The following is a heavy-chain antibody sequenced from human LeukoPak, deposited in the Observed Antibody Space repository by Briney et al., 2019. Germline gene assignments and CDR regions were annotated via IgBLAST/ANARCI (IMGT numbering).Heavy chain of an antibody. J-gene: IGHJ5*02. CDR3: ARAYCGGDCYLNWFDP. Sequence: PSETLSLTCTVSGGSISSSSYYWGWIRQPPGKGLEWIGRIYYSGSTYYNPSLKSRVTISVDTSKNQFSLKLSSVTAADTAVYYCARAYCGGDCYLNWFDPWGQGTLVTVSS. D-gene: IGHD2-21*01. CDR2: IYYSGST. CDR1: GGSISSSSYY. V-gene: IGHV4-39*01.